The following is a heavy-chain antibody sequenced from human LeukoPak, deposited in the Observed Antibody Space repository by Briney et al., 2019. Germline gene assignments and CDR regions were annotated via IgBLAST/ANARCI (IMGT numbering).Heavy chain of an antibody. CDR3: ARDRRNVLRFLEWSDAFDI. D-gene: IGHD3-3*01. CDR1: GYTFTTYD. J-gene: IGHJ3*02. Sequence: ASVKVSCKASGYTFTTYDITWVRQATGQGLEWMGWMNPNSGNTNYAQKLQGRVTMTTDTSTSTAYMELRSLRSDDTAVYYCARDRRNVLRFLEWSDAFDIWGQGTMVTVSS. CDR2: MNPNSGNT. V-gene: IGHV1-18*01.